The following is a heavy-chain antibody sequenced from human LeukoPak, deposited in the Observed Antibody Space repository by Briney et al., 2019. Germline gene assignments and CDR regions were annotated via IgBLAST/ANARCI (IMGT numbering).Heavy chain of an antibody. CDR3: ARLYYDGWGGLDV. D-gene: IGHD3-22*01. CDR1: GGSISSASYY. J-gene: IGHJ6*02. V-gene: IGHV4-39*01. CDR2: LYYTGRT. Sequence: SETLSLTCSAPGGSISSASYYWGWIRQPPGKGLEWIGSLYYTGRTDYNPSLKSRVTISADTSKNQFSLRLSSVTAADTAVYYCARLYYDGWGGLDVWGQGTTVTVSS.